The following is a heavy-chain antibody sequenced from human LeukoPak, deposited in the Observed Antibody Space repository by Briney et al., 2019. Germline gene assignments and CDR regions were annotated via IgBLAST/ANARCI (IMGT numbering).Heavy chain of an antibody. CDR1: GGTFSSYA. V-gene: IGHV1-69*13. D-gene: IGHD1-26*01. Sequence: SVKVSCKASGGTFSSYAISWVRQAPGQGLEWMGGIIPIFGTANYAQKFQGRVTITADESTSTAYIELSSLRSEDTAVYYCARPRWGVSGSSDYFDYWGQGTLVTVSS. CDR2: IIPIFGTA. CDR3: ARPRWGVSGSSDYFDY. J-gene: IGHJ4*02.